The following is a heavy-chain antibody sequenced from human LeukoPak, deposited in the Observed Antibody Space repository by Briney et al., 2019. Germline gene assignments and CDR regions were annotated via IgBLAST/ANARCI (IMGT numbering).Heavy chain of an antibody. CDR1: GYTFTGYY. J-gene: IGHJ4*02. CDR3: ARSAVGRYYDSSGYYPLFVY. Sequence: ASVKVSCKASGYTFTGYYMHWVRQAPGHGLEWMGWINPNSGGTNYAQKLQGRVTMTRDTSISTAYMELSRLRSDDTAVYYCARSAVGRYYDSSGYYPLFVYWGQGTLVTVSS. D-gene: IGHD3-22*01. CDR2: INPNSGGT. V-gene: IGHV1-2*02.